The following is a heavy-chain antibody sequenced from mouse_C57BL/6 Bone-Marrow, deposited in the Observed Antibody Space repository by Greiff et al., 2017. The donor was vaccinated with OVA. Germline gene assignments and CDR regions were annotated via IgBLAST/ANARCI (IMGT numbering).Heavy chain of an antibody. CDR3: ERRGDGYYVGFAY. Sequence: EVQGVESGGGLVQPGGSLKLSCAASGFTFSDYYMYWVRQTPEKRLEWVAYISNGGGSTYYPDTVKGRFTISRDNAKNTLYLQMSRLKSEDTAMYYCERRGDGYYVGFAYWGQGTLVTVSA. CDR1: GFTFSDYY. CDR2: ISNGGGST. V-gene: IGHV5-12*01. D-gene: IGHD2-3*01. J-gene: IGHJ3*01.